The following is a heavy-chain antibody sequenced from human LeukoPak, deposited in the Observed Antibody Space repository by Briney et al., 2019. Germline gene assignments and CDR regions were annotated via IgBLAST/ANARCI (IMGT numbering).Heavy chain of an antibody. CDR3: AKGSGGYGDYYY. J-gene: IGHJ4*02. CDR1: GFTFDDYA. V-gene: IGHV3-9*01. CDR2: ISWNSGSI. Sequence: PGGSLRLSCAASGFTFDDYAMHWVRQAPGKGLEWVSGISWNSGSIGYADSVKGRFTISRDNAKNSLYLQMNSLRAEDTALYYCAKGSGGYGDYYYWGQGTLVTVSS. D-gene: IGHD4-17*01.